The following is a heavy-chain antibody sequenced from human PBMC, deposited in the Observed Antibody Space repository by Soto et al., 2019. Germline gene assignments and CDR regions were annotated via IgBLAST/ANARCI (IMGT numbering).Heavy chain of an antibody. CDR3: ARGLDQRFLEWLLSQYWYFDL. CDR1: GGSFSGYY. D-gene: IGHD3-3*01. J-gene: IGHJ2*01. CDR2: INHSGST. V-gene: IGHV4-34*01. Sequence: QVQLQQWGAGLLKPSETLSLTCAVYGGSFSGYYWSWIRQPPGKGLEWIGEINHSGSTNYNPSLKSRVTISVDTSKNQFSLKLSSVTAADTAVYYCARGLDQRFLEWLLSQYWYFDLWGRGTLVTVSS.